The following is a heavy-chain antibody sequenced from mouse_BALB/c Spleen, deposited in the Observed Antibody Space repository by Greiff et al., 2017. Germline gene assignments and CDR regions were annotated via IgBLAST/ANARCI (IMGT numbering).Heavy chain of an antibody. J-gene: IGHJ4*01. Sequence: EVKLMESGGGLVQPGGSRKLSCAASGFTFSSFGMHWVRQAPEKGLEWVAYISSGSSTIYYADTVKGRFTISRDNPKNTLFLQMTSLRSEDTAMYYCARAYGNYVENAMDYWGQGTSVTVSS. D-gene: IGHD2-1*01. CDR2: ISSGSSTI. V-gene: IGHV5-17*02. CDR3: ARAYGNYVENAMDY. CDR1: GFTFSSFG.